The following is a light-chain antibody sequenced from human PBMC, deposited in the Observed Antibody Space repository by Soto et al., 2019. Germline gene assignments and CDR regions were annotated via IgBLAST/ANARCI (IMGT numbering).Light chain of an antibody. J-gene: IGKJ4*01. CDR3: QYFNDYPPT. CDR2: DAS. V-gene: IGKV1D-13*01. CDR1: QDIDSA. Sequence: AIQLDQSPSSLSASVGDRVTITCRASQDIDSALAWYQQKPGKPPKFLLSDASTLESGVPTRFSDSGSGTDFTLTISSLQPEDFATYYCQYFNDYPPTFGGGPEVEIK.